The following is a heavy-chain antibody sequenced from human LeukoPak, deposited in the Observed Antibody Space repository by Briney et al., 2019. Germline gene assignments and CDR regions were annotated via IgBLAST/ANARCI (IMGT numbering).Heavy chain of an antibody. V-gene: IGHV3-53*01. J-gene: IGHJ3*02. CDR3: AREEVEGAFDI. CDR2: IYSGGST. Sequence: GGSLRLSCAASGFTVSSNYMSWVRQAPGKGLEWVSVIYSGGSTYYADSVKGRFTISRDNAKNSLYLQMNSLRAEDTAVYYCAREEVEGAFDIWGQGTMVTVSS. CDR1: GFTVSSNY.